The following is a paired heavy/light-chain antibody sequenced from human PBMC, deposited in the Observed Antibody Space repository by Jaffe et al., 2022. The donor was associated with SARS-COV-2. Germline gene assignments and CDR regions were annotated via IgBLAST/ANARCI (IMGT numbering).Heavy chain of an antibody. CDR1: GFSFSSYV. J-gene: IGHJ6*02. CDR2: ISDSGGNT. Sequence: EVQLVESGGGLVQPGGSLRLSCAASGFSFSSYVMSWVRQAPGKGLEWVSGISDSGGNTYYADSVKGRFTISRDNSKNTLYLQMNSLRAEDTAVYYCAKGQSRVFYYYYGMDVWGQGTTVTVSS. V-gene: IGHV3-23*04. CDR3: AKGQSRVFYYYYGMDV. D-gene: IGHD3-10*01.
Light chain of an antibody. CDR2: EVY. CDR3: SSYAGYKNLV. CDR1: SSDIGGYNY. J-gene: IGLJ3*02. Sequence: QSALTQPPSASGSPGQSVTISCTGTSSDIGGYNYVSWYQQHPGKAPKLIIYEVYKRPSGVPDRFSGSKSGNTASLTVSGLQADDEADYYCSSYAGYKNLVFGGGTWLTVL. V-gene: IGLV2-8*01.